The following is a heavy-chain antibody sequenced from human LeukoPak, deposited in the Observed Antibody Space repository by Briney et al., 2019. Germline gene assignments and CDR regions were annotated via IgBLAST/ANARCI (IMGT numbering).Heavy chain of an antibody. CDR1: GFTFSSYW. V-gene: IGHV3-7*01. CDR2: IKQDGSEK. D-gene: IGHD2-15*01. J-gene: IGHJ3*02. CDR3: ARGPKACSGGSCYCFAFDI. Sequence: PGGSLRLSCAASGFTFSSYWMSWVRQAPGKGLEWVANIKQDGSEKYYVDSVKGRFTISRDNAKNSLFLHMNSLRAEDTAVYYCARGPKACSGGSCYCFAFDIWGQGTMVTVSS.